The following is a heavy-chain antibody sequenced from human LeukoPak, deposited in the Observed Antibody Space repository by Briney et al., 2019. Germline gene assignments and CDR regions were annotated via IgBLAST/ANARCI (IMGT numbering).Heavy chain of an antibody. Sequence: GGSLRLSCAVSGITLSNYGMSWVRQAPGKGLEWVAVLAHDGGDRYFADSVKGRFTISRDNSKNTLYLQMSSLRAEDTALYYCARGTPAVAGIDYWGQGTLVTVSS. CDR2: LAHDGGDR. J-gene: IGHJ4*02. D-gene: IGHD6-19*01. V-gene: IGHV3-30*03. CDR3: ARGTPAVAGIDY. CDR1: GITLSNYG.